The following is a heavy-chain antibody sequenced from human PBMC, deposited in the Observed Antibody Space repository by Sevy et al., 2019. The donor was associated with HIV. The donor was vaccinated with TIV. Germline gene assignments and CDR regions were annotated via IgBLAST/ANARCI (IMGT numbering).Heavy chain of an antibody. CDR2: INIDGSST. J-gene: IGHJ6*02. D-gene: IGHD7-27*01. Sequence: GGCLRLSCSGSGFSFSSHWMHWVRQVPGKGLLWVALINIDGSSTQYADSVKGRFTISRDNGKDTLYLQMNSLRAEDTAVYYCAREANSVRADYYYFAMDVWGRGTTVTVSS. CDR3: AREANSVRADYYYFAMDV. V-gene: IGHV3-74*03. CDR1: GFSFSSHW.